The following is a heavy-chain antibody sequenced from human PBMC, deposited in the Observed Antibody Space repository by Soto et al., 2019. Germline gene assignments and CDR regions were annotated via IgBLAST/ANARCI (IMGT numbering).Heavy chain of an antibody. Sequence: GGSLRLSCAASGFTFSSYSMNWVRQAPGKGLEWVSSISSSSSYIYYADSVKGRFTISRDNAKNSLYLQMNSLRAEDTAVYYCARDSYDSSGKRRQFDYWGQGTLVTVSS. D-gene: IGHD3-22*01. CDR3: ARDSYDSSGKRRQFDY. CDR2: ISSSSSYI. V-gene: IGHV3-21*01. J-gene: IGHJ4*02. CDR1: GFTFSSYS.